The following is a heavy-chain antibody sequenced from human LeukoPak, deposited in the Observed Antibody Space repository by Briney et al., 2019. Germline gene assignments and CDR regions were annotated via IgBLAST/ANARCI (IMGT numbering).Heavy chain of an antibody. V-gene: IGHV3-7*01. J-gene: IGHJ4*02. CDR1: GFTFSSYW. CDR2: MKQDGSEK. CDR3: ARERDSSAGYFDY. D-gene: IGHD6-19*01. Sequence: GGSLRLSCAASGFTFSSYWMSWVRQAPGKGLEWVANMKQDGSEKYYVDSVKGRFTISRDNAKNSLYLQMNSLRAEETAVYYCARERDSSAGYFDYWGQGTLVTVSS.